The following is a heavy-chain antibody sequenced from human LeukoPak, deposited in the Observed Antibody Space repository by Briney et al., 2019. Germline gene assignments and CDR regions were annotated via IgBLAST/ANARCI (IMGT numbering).Heavy chain of an antibody. CDR3: AKFGGITMVRGSHFDY. CDR2: ISGSGGST. Sequence: GGSLRLSCAASGFTFSSYAMSWVRQAPGKGLEWVSAISGSGGSTYYADSVKGRFTISRDNSKNTLYLQMNSLRAEDTAVYYCAKFGGITMVRGSHFDYWGQGILVTVSS. D-gene: IGHD3-10*01. J-gene: IGHJ4*02. CDR1: GFTFSSYA. V-gene: IGHV3-23*01.